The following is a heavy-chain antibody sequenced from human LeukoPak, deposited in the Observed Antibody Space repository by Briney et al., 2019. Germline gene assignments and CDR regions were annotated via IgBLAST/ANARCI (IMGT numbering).Heavy chain of an antibody. J-gene: IGHJ5*02. V-gene: IGHV4-39*07. CDR3: ASTLAAAGTRSFWFDP. CDR2: IYYSGST. D-gene: IGHD6-13*01. CDR1: GGSISSSSYY. Sequence: SETLSLTCTVSGGSISSSSYYWGWIRQPPGKGLEWIGSIYYSGSTYYNPSLKSRVTISVDTSKNQFSLKLSSVTAADTAVYYCASTLAAAGTRSFWFDPWGQGTLVTVSS.